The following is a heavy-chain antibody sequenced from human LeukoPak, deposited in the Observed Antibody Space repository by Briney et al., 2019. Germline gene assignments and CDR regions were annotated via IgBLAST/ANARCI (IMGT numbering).Heavy chain of an antibody. Sequence: PGGSLRLSCAASGFTFSSYAMSWVRQAPGKGLEWVSAISGSGGSAYYADSVKGRFTISRDNSKNTLILQMNSLRAEDTAVYYCARGGYCSSTSCYTYYYYMDVWGKGTTVTVSS. V-gene: IGHV3-23*01. J-gene: IGHJ6*03. CDR1: GFTFSSYA. CDR3: ARGGYCSSTSCYTYYYYMDV. D-gene: IGHD2-2*02. CDR2: ISGSGGSA.